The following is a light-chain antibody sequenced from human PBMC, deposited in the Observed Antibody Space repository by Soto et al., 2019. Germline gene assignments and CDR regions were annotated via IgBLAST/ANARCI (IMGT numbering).Light chain of an antibody. CDR1: QSVDIN. CDR3: QQYSNWPRT. CDR2: GAS. V-gene: IGKV3-15*01. Sequence: EIVLTQSPATLSVSPGERVTLSCRASQSVDINLAWYQQKPGLAPRLLIYGASTRATDMPGRFSGRGSGTEFTLTISSLQSEDYAVYYCQQYSNWPRTFGQGTKVDIK. J-gene: IGKJ1*01.